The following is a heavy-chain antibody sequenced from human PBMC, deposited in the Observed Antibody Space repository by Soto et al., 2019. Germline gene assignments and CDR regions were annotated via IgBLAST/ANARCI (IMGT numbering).Heavy chain of an antibody. J-gene: IGHJ4*02. CDR2: IYWDDDK. CDR3: AHAMLYCTGGSCSTSFDS. D-gene: IGHD2-15*01. Sequence: SGPTLVNPTQTLTLTCTFSGFSLSTHGVGVGWVRQPAGKALEWLALIYWDDDKRYSASLNSRLTITKDTSKNQVVLTMTNMDPVDTATYYCAHAMLYCTGGSCSTSFDSWGQGTLVTLAS. CDR1: GFSLSTHGVG. V-gene: IGHV2-5*02.